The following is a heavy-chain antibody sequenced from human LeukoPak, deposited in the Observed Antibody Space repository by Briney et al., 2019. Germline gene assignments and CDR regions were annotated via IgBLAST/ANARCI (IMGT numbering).Heavy chain of an antibody. CDR2: ISAYNGNT. CDR1: GYTFTSYG. V-gene: IGHV1-18*01. CDR3: ARLHSSSWYNWFDP. D-gene: IGHD6-13*01. J-gene: IGHJ5*02. Sequence: GASVKVSCKASGYTFTSYGISWVRQAPGQGLEWMGWISAYNGNTNYAQKPQGRVTMTTDTSTSTAYMELRSLRSDDTAVYYCARLHSSSWYNWFDPWGQGTLVTVSS.